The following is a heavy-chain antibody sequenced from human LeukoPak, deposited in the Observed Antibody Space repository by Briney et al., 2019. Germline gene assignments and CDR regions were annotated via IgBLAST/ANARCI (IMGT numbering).Heavy chain of an antibody. CDR2: VNAYSGGT. Sequence: ASVKVSCKASGYTFTGYYMHWVRQAPGQGLEWMGWVNAYSGGTNYAQKFQGRVTMTRDTSISTAYMELSRLRSDDTAVYYCARDRRYDLWSDGSFDYWGQGTLVTVSS. V-gene: IGHV1-2*02. CDR3: ARDRRYDLWSDGSFDY. CDR1: GYTFTGYY. J-gene: IGHJ4*02. D-gene: IGHD3-3*01.